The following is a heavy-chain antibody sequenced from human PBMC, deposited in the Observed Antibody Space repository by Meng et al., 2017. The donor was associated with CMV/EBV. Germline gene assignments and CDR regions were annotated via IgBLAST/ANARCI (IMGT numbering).Heavy chain of an antibody. Sequence: SETLSLTCAVYGGSFSGYYWSWIRQPPGKGLEWIGEINHSGSTNYNPSLKSRVTISVDTSKNQSSLKLSSVTAADTAVYYWARVCYYDSSGYYYEGAYYFDYWGQGTLVTVSS. D-gene: IGHD3-22*01. J-gene: IGHJ4*02. CDR3: ARVCYYDSSGYYYEGAYYFDY. V-gene: IGHV4-34*01. CDR2: INHSGST. CDR1: GGSFSGYY.